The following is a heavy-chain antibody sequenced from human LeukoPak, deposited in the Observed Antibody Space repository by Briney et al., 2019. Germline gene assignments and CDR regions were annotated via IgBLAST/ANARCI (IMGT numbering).Heavy chain of an antibody. D-gene: IGHD5-18*01. CDR1: GFTFSSYE. Sequence: GGSLRLSCAASGFTFSSYEMNWVRQAPGKGLEWVSYISSSGSTIYYADSVKGRFTISRDNAKNSLYLQMTSLRAEDTAVYYCARGREGYSYVFDYWGQGTLVTVSS. CDR3: ARGREGYSYVFDY. CDR2: ISSSGSTI. J-gene: IGHJ4*02. V-gene: IGHV3-48*03.